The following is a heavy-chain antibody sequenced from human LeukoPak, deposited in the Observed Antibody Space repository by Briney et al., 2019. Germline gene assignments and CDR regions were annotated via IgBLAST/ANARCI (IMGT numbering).Heavy chain of an antibody. J-gene: IGHJ4*02. CDR2: INPNSGGT. D-gene: IGHD3-22*01. V-gene: IGHV1-2*02. Sequence: GASVKVSCKASGYTFTGYYMHWVRQAPGQGLEWMGWINPNSGGTNYAQKLQGRVTMTTDTSTSTAYMELRSLRSDDTAVYYCARMGYYYDSSGSLNDYWGQGTLVTVSS. CDR1: GYTFTGYY. CDR3: ARMGYYYDSSGSLNDY.